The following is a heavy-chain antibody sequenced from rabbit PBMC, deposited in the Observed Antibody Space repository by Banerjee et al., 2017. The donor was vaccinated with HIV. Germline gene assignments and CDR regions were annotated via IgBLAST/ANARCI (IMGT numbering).Heavy chain of an antibody. CDR1: GFSFSFKDV. J-gene: IGHJ6*01. V-gene: IGHV1S45*01. CDR3: ARDTSSSFSSYGMDL. CDR2: INTITGTA. Sequence: QLVESGGGLVKPGASLTLTCKASGFSFSFKDVMCWVRQAPGKGLEWIACINTITGTAVYATWVKGRFTISKTSSTTVALQMTSLTAADTATYFCARDTSSSFSSYGMDLWGQGTLVTVS. D-gene: IGHD1-1*01.